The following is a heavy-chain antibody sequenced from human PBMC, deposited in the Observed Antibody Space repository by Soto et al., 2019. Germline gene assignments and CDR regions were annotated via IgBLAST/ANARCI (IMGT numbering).Heavy chain of an antibody. D-gene: IGHD3-3*01. J-gene: IGHJ5*02. Sequence: SVKVSCKASGFSFLSFAVQWVRQTRGQRLEWIGSVVVATGITVYSPKFQDRATITGDMSANIAYMYLGSLTSEDTAIYYCAATDFPSPGGGPWGQGTLVTVSS. V-gene: IGHV1-58*01. CDR2: VVVATGIT. CDR1: GFSFLSFA. CDR3: AATDFPSPGGGP.